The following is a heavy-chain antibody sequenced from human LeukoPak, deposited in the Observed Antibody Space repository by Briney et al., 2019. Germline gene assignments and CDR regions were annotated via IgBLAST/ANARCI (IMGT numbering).Heavy chain of an antibody. V-gene: IGHV1-18*01. CDR2: ISAYNGNT. CDR1: GYTFTSYG. Sequence: ASVKVSCKASGYTFTSYGISWVRQAPGQGLEWMGWISAYNGNTNYAQKFQGRVTMTRNTSISTAYMELSSLRSEDTAVYYCASIAAAGPASFDYWGQGTLVTVSS. J-gene: IGHJ4*02. CDR3: ASIAAAGPASFDY. D-gene: IGHD6-13*01.